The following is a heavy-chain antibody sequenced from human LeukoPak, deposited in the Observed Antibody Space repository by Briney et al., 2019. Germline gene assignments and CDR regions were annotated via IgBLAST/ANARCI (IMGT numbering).Heavy chain of an antibody. D-gene: IGHD6-13*01. CDR2: ISSSSSYI. CDR3: ARTAAAGGIGY. Sequence: GGSLRLSCAASGFSFSDYYLSWIRQAPGKGLEWVSSISSSSSYIYYADSVKGRFTISRDNAKNSLYLQMNSLRAEDTAVYYCARTAAAGGIGYWGQGTLVTVSS. V-gene: IGHV3-11*06. J-gene: IGHJ4*02. CDR1: GFSFSDYY.